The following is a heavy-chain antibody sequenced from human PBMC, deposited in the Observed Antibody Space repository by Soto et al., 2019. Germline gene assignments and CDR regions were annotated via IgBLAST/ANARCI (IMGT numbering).Heavy chain of an antibody. CDR3: ARWGGGDYLDY. CDR2: ISVYNGNT. D-gene: IGHD3-16*01. CDR1: GYTFTSYG. J-gene: IGHJ4*02. V-gene: IGHV1-18*01. Sequence: QVQLVQSGAEVKKPGASVKVSCKASGYTFTSYGISWVRQAPGQGLEWMGWISVYNGNTNYAQKLQGRVTMTTDTSPSTVYMELRSLRSDDTALYYCARWGGGDYLDYWGQGTLVTVSS.